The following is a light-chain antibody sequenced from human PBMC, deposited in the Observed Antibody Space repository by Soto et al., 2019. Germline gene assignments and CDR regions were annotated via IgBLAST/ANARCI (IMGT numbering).Light chain of an antibody. Sequence: EIVLTQSPGTLSLSPGESATLSCRASQSVDSGYLAWYQQKAGQAPRLLIYAASSRATGIPDRFSGGGSGTDFILSISRLEPEDFAVYFCQHYAMSPPFTFGPGTRVDI. V-gene: IGKV3-20*01. CDR1: QSVDSGY. CDR2: AAS. J-gene: IGKJ3*01. CDR3: QHYAMSPPFT.